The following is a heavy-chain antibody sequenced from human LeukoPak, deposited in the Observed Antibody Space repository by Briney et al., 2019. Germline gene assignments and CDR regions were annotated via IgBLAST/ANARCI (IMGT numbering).Heavy chain of an antibody. V-gene: IGHV3-30*03. D-gene: IGHD6-13*01. Sequence: GGSLRLSCAASGFTFSSYGMHWVRQAPGKGLEWVAFISFDGSNKYYTDSVKGRFTISRDNSKNTLYLQMNSLRTEDTAVYYSAAGIDYWGQGTLVTASS. CDR3: AAGIDY. CDR2: ISFDGSNK. J-gene: IGHJ4*02. CDR1: GFTFSSYG.